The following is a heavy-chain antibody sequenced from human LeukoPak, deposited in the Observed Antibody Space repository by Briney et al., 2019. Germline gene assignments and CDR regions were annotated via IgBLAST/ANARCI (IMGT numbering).Heavy chain of an antibody. Sequence: GRSLRLSCAASGFTFDDYAMHWVRQAPGKGLEWVSGISWNSGSIGYADSVKGRFTISRDNAKNSLYLQMNSLRAEDTALYYCAKSSSPPIWNGYYGDFDYWGQGTLVTVSS. CDR1: GFTFDDYA. CDR3: AKSSSPPIWNGYYGDFDY. CDR2: ISWNSGSI. V-gene: IGHV3-9*01. D-gene: IGHD3-3*01. J-gene: IGHJ4*02.